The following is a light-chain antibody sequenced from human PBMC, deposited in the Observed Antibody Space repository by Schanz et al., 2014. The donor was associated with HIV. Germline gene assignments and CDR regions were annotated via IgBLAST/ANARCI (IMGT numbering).Light chain of an antibody. J-gene: IGKJ2*03. V-gene: IGKV3-20*01. CDR3: QQYDTYPYS. CDR2: GAS. CDR1: QRLSSSY. Sequence: EIVLTQSPGSLSLSPGGRATLSCGASQRLSSSYLAWYQQKPGQAPRLLISGASTRATGIPDRFSGSGSGTDFTLTISSLQSEDFATYYCQQYDTYPYSFGQGTKLEIK.